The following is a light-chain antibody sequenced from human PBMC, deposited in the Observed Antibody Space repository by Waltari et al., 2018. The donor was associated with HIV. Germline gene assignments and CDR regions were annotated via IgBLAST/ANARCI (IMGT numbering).Light chain of an antibody. CDR3: LQYENSRLT. CDR1: QSLSSGH. Sequence: EIVVTQSPGTLSLFPGERAILSCRISQSLSSGHLTWYQLKPGQAPRLLIYAASSRATGIPDRFSGSGSGTDFTLTIRRLEPEDFAVYYCLQYENSRLTFGGGTKVEIK. J-gene: IGKJ4*01. CDR2: AAS. V-gene: IGKV3-20*01.